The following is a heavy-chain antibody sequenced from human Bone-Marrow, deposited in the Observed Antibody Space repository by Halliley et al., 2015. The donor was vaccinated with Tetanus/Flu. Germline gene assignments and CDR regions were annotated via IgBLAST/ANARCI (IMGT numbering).Heavy chain of an antibody. V-gene: IGHV1-8*01. D-gene: IGHD3-10*01. Sequence: VQLVQSGAEVEKPGASVKVSCKASGYSFTSYDINWVRQAPGQGLEWVGWMSPNNGHSGYAQKFQGRVTLTRDTSKSTAYMELSSLRSEDTAVYYCARNLYASGSFDSWGQGTLVAVSS. CDR1: GYSFTSYD. J-gene: IGHJ5*01. CDR2: MSPNNGHS. CDR3: ARNLYASGSFDS.